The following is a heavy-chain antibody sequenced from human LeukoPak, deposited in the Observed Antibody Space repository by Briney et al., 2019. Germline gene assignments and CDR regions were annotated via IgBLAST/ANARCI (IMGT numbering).Heavy chain of an antibody. CDR2: IYYSGST. V-gene: IGHV4-31*03. D-gene: IGHD1-14*01. Sequence: SETLSLTCTVSGGSISSGGYYWSWIRQHPGKGLEWIGYIYYSGSTYYNPSLKSRVTISVDTSKNQFSLKLSSVTAADTAVYYCARGYRSSLINWFDPWGQGTLVTASS. J-gene: IGHJ5*02. CDR1: GGSISSGGYY. CDR3: ARGYRSSLINWFDP.